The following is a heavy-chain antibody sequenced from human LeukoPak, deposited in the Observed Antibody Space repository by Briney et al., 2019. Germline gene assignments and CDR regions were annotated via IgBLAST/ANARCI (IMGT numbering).Heavy chain of an antibody. D-gene: IGHD3-22*01. CDR2: IYYSGST. Sequence: SETLSLTCTVSGGSISSSSYYWGWIRQPPGKGLEWIGSIYYSGSTYYNPSLKSRVTISVDTSKNQFSLKLSSVTAADTAVYYCARVTYYYDSSGYYFAFDIWGQGTMVTVSS. CDR1: GGSISSSSYY. J-gene: IGHJ3*02. CDR3: ARVTYYYDSSGYYFAFDI. V-gene: IGHV4-39*01.